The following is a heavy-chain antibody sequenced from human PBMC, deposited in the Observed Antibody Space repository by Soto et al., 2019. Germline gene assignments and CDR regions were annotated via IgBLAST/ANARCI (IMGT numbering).Heavy chain of an antibody. CDR1: GFTFSSYA. D-gene: IGHD2-2*01. Sequence: PGGSLRLSCAASGFTFSSYAMSWVRQAPGKGLEWVSAISGSGGSTYYADSVKGRFTISRDNSKNTLYLQMNSLRAEDTAVYYCAKDRAVVVPAATWFDPWGQGTLVTVSS. J-gene: IGHJ5*02. CDR3: AKDRAVVVPAATWFDP. CDR2: ISGSGGST. V-gene: IGHV3-23*01.